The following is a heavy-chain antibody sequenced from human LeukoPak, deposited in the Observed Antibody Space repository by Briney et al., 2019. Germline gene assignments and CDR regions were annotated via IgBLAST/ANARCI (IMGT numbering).Heavy chain of an antibody. V-gene: IGHV3-30*03. CDR2: ISYDGSNK. CDR3: ASSGGAFDI. J-gene: IGHJ3*02. CDR1: GFTFSSYD. Sequence: GGSLRLSCAASGFTFSSYDMHWVRQAPGKGLEWVAVISYDGSNKYYADSVKGRFTISRDNSKNTLYLQMNSLRAEDTAVYYCASSGGAFDIWGQGTMVTVSS. D-gene: IGHD1-26*01.